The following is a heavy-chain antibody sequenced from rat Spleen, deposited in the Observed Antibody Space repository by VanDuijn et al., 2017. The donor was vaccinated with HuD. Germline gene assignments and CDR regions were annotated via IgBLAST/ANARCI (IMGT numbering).Heavy chain of an antibody. D-gene: IGHD1-5*01. J-gene: IGHJ3*01. CDR1: GFSLTSSG. Sequence: QVQLTESGPGLIQPSETLSLTCTVSGFSLTSSGVGWVRRPLGKGLVWLGTVWASGTTYYNSAVQSRLSISRDTSKSQVFLELNSLQTEDTGTYYCASGGWYNSWFAFWGQGTLVTVSS. CDR2: VWASGTT. CDR3: ASGGWYNSWFAF. V-gene: IGHV2-72*01.